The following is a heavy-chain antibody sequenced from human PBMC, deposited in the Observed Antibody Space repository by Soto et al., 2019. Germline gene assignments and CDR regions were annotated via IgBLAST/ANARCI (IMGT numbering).Heavy chain of an antibody. V-gene: IGHV1-18*01. Sequence: ASVKVSCKASGYSFTNYGISWVRQAPGQGLEWMGWISGHNGNTNYAQRLQGRVTMTTDTSTSTAYMELRSLRSEDTAVYYCAVHKRWPHHYYYGMDVWGQGTTVTVSS. D-gene: IGHD1-1*01. CDR2: ISGHNGNT. CDR3: AVHKRWPHHYYYGMDV. J-gene: IGHJ6*02. CDR1: GYSFTNYG.